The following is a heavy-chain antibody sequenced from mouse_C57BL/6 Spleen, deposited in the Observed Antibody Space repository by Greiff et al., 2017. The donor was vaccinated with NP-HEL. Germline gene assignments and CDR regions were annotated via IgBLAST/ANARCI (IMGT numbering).Heavy chain of an antibody. D-gene: IGHD1-1*01. J-gene: IGHJ2*01. CDR2: IDPSDSYT. CDR1: GYTFTSYW. CDR3: ARRGYGGSYFYFDY. V-gene: IGHV1-69*01. Sequence: QVQLQQPGAELVMPGASVKLSCKASGYTFTSYWMHWVKQRPGQGLEWIGEIDPSDSYTNYNQKFKGKSTLTVDKSSSTAYMQLSSLTSEDSAVYYCARRGYGGSYFYFDYWGQGTTLTVSS.